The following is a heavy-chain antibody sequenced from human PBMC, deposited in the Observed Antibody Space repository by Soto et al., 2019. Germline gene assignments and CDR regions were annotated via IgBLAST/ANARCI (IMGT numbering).Heavy chain of an antibody. V-gene: IGHV1-69*13. CDR3: AGTYDTSGDYPYYFDY. D-gene: IGHD3-22*01. Sequence: SVKVSCKASGGNFIGYAFSWVRQAPGQGLEWMGGIIPIIATADYAQKFQGRVTITADESTRTAYMEVTSLTSEDTAVYFCAGTYDTSGDYPYYFDYWGQGTPVTVSS. CDR1: GGNFIGYA. CDR2: IIPIIATA. J-gene: IGHJ4*02.